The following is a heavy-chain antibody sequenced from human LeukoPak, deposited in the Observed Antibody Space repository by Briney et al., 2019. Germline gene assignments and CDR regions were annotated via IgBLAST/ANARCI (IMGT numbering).Heavy chain of an antibody. CDR1: GYTRSEFS. J-gene: IGHJ5*02. Sequence: ASVKVSCKVSGYTRSEFSIHWVRQAPGKGLEWMGGSDPEDGEMTYPQKFQGRVTMTEDTSTDTAYMELISLKSEDTAVYYCVFLWVGELFTWFDPWGQESLVTVSS. V-gene: IGHV1-24*01. D-gene: IGHD3-10*01. CDR3: VFLWVGELFTWFDP. CDR2: SDPEDGEM.